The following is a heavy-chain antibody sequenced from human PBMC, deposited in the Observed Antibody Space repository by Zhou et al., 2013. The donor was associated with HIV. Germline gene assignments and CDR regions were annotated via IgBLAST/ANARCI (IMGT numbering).Heavy chain of an antibody. V-gene: IGHV1-69*05. CDR3: ARDGEIYCSSTSCYDSWSWFDP. Sequence: QVQLVQSGAEVKKPGSSVKVSCKASGGTFSSYAISWVRQAPGQGLEWMGGIIPIFGTANYAQKFQGRVTITTDESTSTAYMELSSLRSEDTAVYYCARDGEIYCSSTSCYDSWSWFDPLGPGNPGHRLL. CDR1: GGTFSSYA. CDR2: IIPIFGTA. J-gene: IGHJ5*02. D-gene: IGHD2-2*01.